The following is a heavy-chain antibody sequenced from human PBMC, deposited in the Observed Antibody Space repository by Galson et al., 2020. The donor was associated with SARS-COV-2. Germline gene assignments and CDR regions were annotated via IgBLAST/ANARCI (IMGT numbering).Heavy chain of an antibody. D-gene: IGHD1-26*01. CDR2: MYYTDGST. Sequence: SETLSLTCAVSGGSISSSSHFWGWIRQPPGKGLEWIGSMYYTDGSTNYNPSLKSRVTIALDTSKNLFSLKLTSVIASDTALYYCVCSGGFWGAFDYWGQGILVTVSP. J-gene: IGHJ4*02. V-gene: IGHV4-39*01. CDR1: GGSISSSSHF. CDR3: VCSGGFWGAFDY.